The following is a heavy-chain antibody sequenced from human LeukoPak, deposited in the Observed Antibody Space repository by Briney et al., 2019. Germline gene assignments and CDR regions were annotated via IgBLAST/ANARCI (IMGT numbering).Heavy chain of an antibody. CDR1: GYTFTDYA. Sequence: ASVKVSCKVSGYTFTDYAINWVRQAPGQGLEWMGWINTNTGSPTYAQGFTGRFVFSLDTSVSTTYLEISNLKAEDSAIYYCARGSGPADYWGQGTLVTVSS. J-gene: IGHJ4*02. D-gene: IGHD2-15*01. CDR2: INTNTGSP. CDR3: ARGSGPADY. V-gene: IGHV7-4-1*02.